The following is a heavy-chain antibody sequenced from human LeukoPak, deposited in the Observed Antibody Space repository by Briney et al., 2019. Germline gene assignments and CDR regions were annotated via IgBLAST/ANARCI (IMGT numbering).Heavy chain of an antibody. D-gene: IGHD6-13*01. V-gene: IGHV4-34*01. CDR2: INHSGST. CDR3: ARGMDAAGTSYFDY. Sequence: SEPLSLTCAVYGGSFRGYYWSWIRQPPGKGLEWIGEINHSGSTNYNPALKGRVSISVYKSKNKFSLKLRSVTAADTAVYYCARGMDAAGTSYFDYWGQGTLVTVSS. J-gene: IGHJ4*02. CDR1: GGSFRGYY.